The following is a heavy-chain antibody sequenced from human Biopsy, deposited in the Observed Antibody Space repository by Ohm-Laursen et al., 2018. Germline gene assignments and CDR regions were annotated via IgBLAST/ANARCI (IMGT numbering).Heavy chain of an antibody. CDR1: GGSISGSS. V-gene: IGHV4-59*12. D-gene: IGHD1-14*01. Sequence: GTLSLTCTVSGGSISGSSWSWIRQAPGRGLEWVGYISYSGSTSNNPSLKSRITISVDTSKNQISLKVTSVTAADTAVYSCARDRDRRGWFDPWGQGTLVTVSS. CDR2: ISYSGST. CDR3: ARDRDRRGWFDP. J-gene: IGHJ5*02.